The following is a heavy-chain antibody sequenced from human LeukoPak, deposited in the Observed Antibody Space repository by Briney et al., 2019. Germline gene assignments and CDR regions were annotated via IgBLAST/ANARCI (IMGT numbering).Heavy chain of an antibody. CDR2: INHSGST. CDR1: GGSFSCYY. V-gene: IGHV4-34*01. D-gene: IGHD2-2*01. CDR3: ARRVVVPAARYNWFDP. Sequence: SETLSLTFAVYGGSFSCYYWSWIRQPPGKGLEWIGEINHSGSTNYNPSLKSRVTISVDTSKNQFSLKLSSVTAADTAVYYCARRVVVPAARYNWFDPWGQGTLVTVSS. J-gene: IGHJ5*02.